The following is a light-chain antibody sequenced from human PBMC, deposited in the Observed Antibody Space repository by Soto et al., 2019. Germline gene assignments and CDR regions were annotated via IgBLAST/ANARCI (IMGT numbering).Light chain of an antibody. V-gene: IGKV1-13*02. CDR3: QQFNIYPIT. CDR2: DVS. J-gene: IGKJ5*01. Sequence: AIQVTQSPSSLSASVGDRVTITCRASQDIRGALAWYQQKPGKAPKLLIYDVSTVQSGVPSRFSGRGSGTEFTLTITSLQPEDFATYYCQQFNIYPITFGHGTRLDI. CDR1: QDIRGA.